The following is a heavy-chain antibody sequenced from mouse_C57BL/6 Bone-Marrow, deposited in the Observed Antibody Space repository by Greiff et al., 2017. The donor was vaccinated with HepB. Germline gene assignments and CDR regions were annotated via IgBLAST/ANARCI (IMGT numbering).Heavy chain of an antibody. CDR1: GYTFTSYW. CDR2: IYPGSGST. J-gene: IGHJ3*01. V-gene: IGHV1-55*01. CDR3: ARGYDYDGFAY. D-gene: IGHD2-4*01. Sequence: VQLQQPGAELVKPGASVKMSCQASGYTFTSYWITWVKQRPGQGLEWIGDIYPGSGSTNYNEKFKSKATLTVDTSSSTAYMQLSSLTSEDAAVYYCARGYDYDGFAYWGQGTLVTVSA.